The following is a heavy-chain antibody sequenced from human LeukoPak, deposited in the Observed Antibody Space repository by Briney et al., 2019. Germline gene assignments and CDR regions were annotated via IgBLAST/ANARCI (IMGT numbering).Heavy chain of an antibody. J-gene: IGHJ4*02. CDR2: INHSGST. V-gene: IGHV4-39*07. CDR1: GGSISSGSYY. D-gene: IGHD6-19*01. Sequence: NTSETLSLTCTVSGGSISSGSYYWSWIRQPPGKGLEWIGEINHSGSTNYNPSLKSRVTISVDTSKNQFSLKLSSVTAADTAVYYCARLHLVSSDWHPMADSWGQGTLVTVSS. CDR3: ARLHLVSSDWHPMADS.